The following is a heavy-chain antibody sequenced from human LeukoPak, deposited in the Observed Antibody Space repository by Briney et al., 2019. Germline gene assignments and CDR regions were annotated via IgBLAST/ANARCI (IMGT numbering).Heavy chain of an antibody. D-gene: IGHD6-13*01. CDR1: GFTFSSYW. CDR2: INSDGTST. V-gene: IGHV3-74*01. Sequence: GGSLRLSCAASGFTFSSYWMHWVRQAPGKGLVWVSRINSDGTSTSYADSVKGRFTISRDNAKNTLSLQMNSLRAEDTAMYYCASGSPGYSSSWSNYWGQGTLVTVS. CDR3: ASGSPGYSSSWSNY. J-gene: IGHJ4*02.